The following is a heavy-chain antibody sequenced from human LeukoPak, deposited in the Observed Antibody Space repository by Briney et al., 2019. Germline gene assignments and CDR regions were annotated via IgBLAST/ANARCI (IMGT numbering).Heavy chain of an antibody. CDR2: IYYSGST. D-gene: IGHD3-22*01. Sequence: SQTLSPTCTVSGGSISSGGYYWSWIRQHPGKGLEWIGYIYYSGSTYYNPSLKSRVTVSVDTSKNQFSLKLSSVTAADTAVYYCARAERITMISGRWFDPWGQGTLVTVSS. J-gene: IGHJ5*02. CDR3: ARAERITMISGRWFDP. CDR1: GGSISSGGYY. V-gene: IGHV4-31*03.